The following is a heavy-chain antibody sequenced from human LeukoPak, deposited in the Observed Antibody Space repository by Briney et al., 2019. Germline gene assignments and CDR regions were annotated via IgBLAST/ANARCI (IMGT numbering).Heavy chain of an antibody. CDR1: GYTFTSYG. CDR3: ARDLGPYYDILTGYYRLGLSH. CDR2: ISAYNGNT. V-gene: IGHV1-18*01. D-gene: IGHD3-9*01. Sequence: ASVNVSCKASGYTFTSYGISWVRQAPGQGLEWMGWISAYNGNTNYAQKIQGRVTMTTDTSTSTAYMELRSLRSDDTAVYYCARDLGPYYDILTGYYRLGLSHWGQGTLVTVSS. J-gene: IGHJ4*02.